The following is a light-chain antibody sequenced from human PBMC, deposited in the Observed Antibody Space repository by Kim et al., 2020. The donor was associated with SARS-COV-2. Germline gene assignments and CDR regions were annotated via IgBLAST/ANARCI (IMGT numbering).Light chain of an antibody. Sequence: GQSVTISCTGTSSDVGSYNRVSWYQQPPGTAPKLMIYEVSNRPSGVPDRFSGSKSGNTASLTISGLQAEDEADYYCSSYTSSSRLVFGTGTKVTVL. CDR1: SSDVGSYNR. CDR3: SSYTSSSRLV. J-gene: IGLJ1*01. CDR2: EVS. V-gene: IGLV2-18*02.